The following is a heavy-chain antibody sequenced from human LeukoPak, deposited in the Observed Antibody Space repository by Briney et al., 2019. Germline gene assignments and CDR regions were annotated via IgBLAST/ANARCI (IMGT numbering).Heavy chain of an antibody. CDR2: IYYSGST. CDR3: ARAPSGYCSGGSCYPYYFDY. V-gene: IGHV4-30-4*01. CDR1: GGSISSGDYY. Sequence: SQTLSLTCTVSGGSISSGDYYWSWIRQPPGKGLVWNGYIYYSGSTYYNPSLKSRVTISVDTSKNQLSLKLSSVTAADTAVYYCARAPSGYCSGGSCYPYYFDYWGQGTLVTVSS. J-gene: IGHJ4*02. D-gene: IGHD2-15*01.